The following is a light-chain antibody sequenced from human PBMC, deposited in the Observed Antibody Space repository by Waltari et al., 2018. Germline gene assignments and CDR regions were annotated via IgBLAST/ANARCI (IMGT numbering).Light chain of an antibody. J-gene: IGLJ2*01. Sequence: QPALTQPPSASGSPGQSVTISCTGTSSDVGGYTYVSWYQQHPGKAPKLMIYEVSKRPSGVPDRFSGSKSGNTASLTVSGLQADDEADYYCSSYAGRNNLVFGGGTKLTVL. V-gene: IGLV2-8*01. CDR1: SSDVGGYTY. CDR2: EVS. CDR3: SSYAGRNNLV.